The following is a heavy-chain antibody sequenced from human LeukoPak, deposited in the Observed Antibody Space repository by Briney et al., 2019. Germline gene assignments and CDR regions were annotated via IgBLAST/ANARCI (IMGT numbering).Heavy chain of an antibody. CDR2: ISSSGSII. Sequence: GGSLRLSCAASGFTFSHYYMSWIRQAPGKGLEWISYISSSGSIIYYANSVKGRFTISRDNAKDSLYLQMSSLRAEDTAVYYCARDRGYSYASDAFGVWGQGTMVTVSS. CDR1: GFTFSHYY. J-gene: IGHJ3*01. D-gene: IGHD5-18*01. V-gene: IGHV3-11*01. CDR3: ARDRGYSYASDAFGV.